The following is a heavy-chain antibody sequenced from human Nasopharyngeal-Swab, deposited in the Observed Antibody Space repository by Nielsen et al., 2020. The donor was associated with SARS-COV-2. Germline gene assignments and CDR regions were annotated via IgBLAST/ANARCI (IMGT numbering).Heavy chain of an antibody. Sequence: GESLKISCSASGFTFSSYAMHCVRQAPGKGLEWVAVISYDGSNKYYADSVKGRFTISRDNSKNTLYLQMNSLRAEDTAVYYCARDKSKFKHYFDYWGQGTLVTVSS. CDR2: ISYDGSNK. CDR1: GFTFSSYA. CDR3: ARDKSKFKHYFDY. J-gene: IGHJ4*02. V-gene: IGHV3-30-3*01.